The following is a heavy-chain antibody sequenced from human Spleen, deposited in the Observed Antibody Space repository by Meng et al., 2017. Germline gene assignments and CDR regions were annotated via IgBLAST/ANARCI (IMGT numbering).Heavy chain of an antibody. CDR1: GGSFSDYY. CDR2: INHSGST. Sequence: QVQLPQWGAGLLKPSETLSLTCVVSGGSFSDYYWSWIRQPPGKGLEWIGEINHSGSTNYNPSLESRATISVDTSQNNLSLKLSSVTAADSAVYYCARGPTTMAHDFDYRGQGTLVTVSS. D-gene: IGHD4-11*01. J-gene: IGHJ4*02. V-gene: IGHV4-34*01. CDR3: ARGPTTMAHDFDY.